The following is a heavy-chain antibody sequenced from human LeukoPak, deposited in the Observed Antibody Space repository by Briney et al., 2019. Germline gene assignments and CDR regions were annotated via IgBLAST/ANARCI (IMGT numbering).Heavy chain of an antibody. V-gene: IGHV1-2*02. CDR1: GYTFTGYY. CDR2: INPNSGGT. CDR3: ARDGSGSYSFGD. D-gene: IGHD3-10*01. Sequence: ASVKVACKASGYTFTGYYMHWVRQAPGQGLEWMGWINPNSGGTNYAQKFQGRVTMTRDTSISTAYMELSRLRSDDTAVYYCARDGSGSYSFGDWGQGTLVTVSS. J-gene: IGHJ4*02.